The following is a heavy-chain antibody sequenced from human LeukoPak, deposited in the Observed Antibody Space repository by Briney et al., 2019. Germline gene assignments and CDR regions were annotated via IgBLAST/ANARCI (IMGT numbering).Heavy chain of an antibody. Sequence: PSETLSLTCTVSGGSISSSSYYWGWIRQPPGKGLEWIGSIYYRGSTYYNPSLKSRVTISVDTSKNQFSLKLSSVTAADTAVYYCARRVSRERRYYFDYWGQGTLVTVSS. D-gene: IGHD1-1*01. CDR1: GGSISSSSYY. V-gene: IGHV4-39*01. CDR2: IYYRGST. J-gene: IGHJ4*02. CDR3: ARRVSRERRYYFDY.